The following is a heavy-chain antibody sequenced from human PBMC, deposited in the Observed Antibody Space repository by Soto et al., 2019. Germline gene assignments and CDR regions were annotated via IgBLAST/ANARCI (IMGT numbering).Heavy chain of an antibody. CDR2: ISYDGSNK. J-gene: IGHJ2*01. D-gene: IGHD2-15*01. Sequence: GGSLILSCAASGFTFSSYGMHWVRQDPGKGLEWVAVISYDGSNKYYADSVKGRFTISRDNSKNTLYLQMNSLRAEDTAVYYCAKGRYCSGGSCYGEGEYFDLWGRGTLVTVSS. V-gene: IGHV3-30*18. CDR1: GFTFSSYG. CDR3: AKGRYCSGGSCYGEGEYFDL.